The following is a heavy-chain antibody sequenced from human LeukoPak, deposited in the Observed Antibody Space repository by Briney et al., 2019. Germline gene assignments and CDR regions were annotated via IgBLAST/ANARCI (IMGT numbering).Heavy chain of an antibody. CDR2: ISSSSSTI. V-gene: IGHV3-48*04. CDR3: ARDKPGYTNMDV. J-gene: IGHJ6*03. D-gene: IGHD6-13*01. CDR1: GFTFSSYS. Sequence: PGGSLRLSCAASGFTFSSYSMNWVRQAPGKGLEWGSYISSSSSTIYYADSVKGRFTISRDNAKNSLYLQMNSLRAEDTAVYYCARDKPGYTNMDVWGKGTTVTISS.